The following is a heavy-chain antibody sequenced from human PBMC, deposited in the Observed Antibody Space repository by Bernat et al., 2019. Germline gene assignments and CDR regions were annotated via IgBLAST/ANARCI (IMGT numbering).Heavy chain of an antibody. CDR1: GFTFSSYE. J-gene: IGHJ4*02. CDR2: ISSSGSTI. CDR3: ARDVVRDDWVADYFDY. D-gene: IGHD3-9*01. Sequence: EVQLVESGGGLVQPVGSLRLSCAASGFTFSSYEMNWVRQAPGKGLGWVSYISSSGSTIYYADSVKGRFTISRDNAKNSLYLQMNSLRAEDTAVYYCARDVVRDDWVADYFDYWGQGTLVTVSS. V-gene: IGHV3-48*03.